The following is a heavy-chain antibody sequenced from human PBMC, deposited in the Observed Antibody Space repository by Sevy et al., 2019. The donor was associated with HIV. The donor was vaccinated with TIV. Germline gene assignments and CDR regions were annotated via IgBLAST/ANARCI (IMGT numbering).Heavy chain of an antibody. Sequence: GGSLRLSCVASGFTFSKYSMSWVRQTPGKGLEWVSTLSFACGRINYADSVKGRFTMSRDDSKNTLYLQMNSLRAEDTAIYYCAREGCSKPHDYWGQGTLVTVSS. V-gene: IGHV3-23*01. CDR1: GFTFSKYS. J-gene: IGHJ4*02. CDR3: AREGCSKPHDY. D-gene: IGHD3-10*02. CDR2: LSFACGRI.